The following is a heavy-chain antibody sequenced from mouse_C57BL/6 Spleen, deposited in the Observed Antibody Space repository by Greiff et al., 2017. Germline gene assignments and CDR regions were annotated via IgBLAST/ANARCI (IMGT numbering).Heavy chain of an antibody. J-gene: IGHJ1*03. Sequence: VHLVESGPGLVQPSQSLSITCTVSGFSLTSYGVHWVRQSPGKGLEWLGVIWRGGSTDYNAAFMSRLSITKDNSKSQVFFKMNSLQADDTAIYYCAKNQGSNYDDWYFDVWGTGTTVTVSS. V-gene: IGHV2-5*01. CDR2: IWRGGST. CDR1: GFSLTSYG. CDR3: AKNQGSNYDDWYFDV. D-gene: IGHD2-5*01.